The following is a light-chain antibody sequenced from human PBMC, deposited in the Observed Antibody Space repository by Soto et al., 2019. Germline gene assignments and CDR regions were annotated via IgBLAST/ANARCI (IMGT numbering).Light chain of an antibody. Sequence: EILSAQSPGTLSLSPGERATLSCRAIQSVTNSFLAWYQQKPGQAPRLLIYGASKRATGIPDRFTGSGSGTDFTLTISRLEPEDFAVYYCQQYVSSPGAFGQGTKV. CDR1: QSVTNSF. J-gene: IGKJ1*01. CDR2: GAS. V-gene: IGKV3-20*01. CDR3: QQYVSSPGA.